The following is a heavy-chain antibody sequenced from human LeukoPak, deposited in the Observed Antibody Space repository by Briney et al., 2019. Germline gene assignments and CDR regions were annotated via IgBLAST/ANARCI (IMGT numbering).Heavy chain of an antibody. CDR2: IYYTGST. Sequence: SETLSLTCTVSGGSISSDYWSWVRQSPGKRLQWIGYIYYTGSTNYDASLKSRVTISVDTSNNQFSLKLTSVTAADTAVYYCATFRPGGYFHNWGQSTLVTVSS. V-gene: IGHV4-59*01. CDR1: GGSISSDY. CDR3: ATFRPGGYFHN. D-gene: IGHD2-21*01. J-gene: IGHJ1*01.